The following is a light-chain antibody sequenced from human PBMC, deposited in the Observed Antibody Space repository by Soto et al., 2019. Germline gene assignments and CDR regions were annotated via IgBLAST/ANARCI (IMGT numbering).Light chain of an antibody. J-gene: IGKJ5*01. CDR2: AAS. V-gene: IGKV1-33*01. CDR1: QDISTW. Sequence: DIQMTQSTSSVSASVGDRVTITCRASQDISTWLAWYQQKPGKAPKLLIYAASSLETGVPSRFSGSGSGTDFTFTISSLQPEDFATYYCQQYDNLPIIFGQGTRLEI. CDR3: QQYDNLPII.